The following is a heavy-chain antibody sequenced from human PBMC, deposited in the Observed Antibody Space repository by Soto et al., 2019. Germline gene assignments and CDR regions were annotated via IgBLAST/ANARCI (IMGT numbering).Heavy chain of an antibody. CDR1: GFTFSSYG. V-gene: IGHV3-33*01. CDR2: IWYDGSNK. CDR3: AGDEGQWLAPDY. J-gene: IGHJ4*02. D-gene: IGHD6-19*01. Sequence: QVQLVESGGGVVQPGRSLRLSCAASGFTFSSYGMHWVRQAPGKGLEWVAVIWYDGSNKYYADSVKGRFTISRDNSKNTVYMQMNSLRAEDTAVYYCAGDEGQWLAPDYWGQGTLVTVSS.